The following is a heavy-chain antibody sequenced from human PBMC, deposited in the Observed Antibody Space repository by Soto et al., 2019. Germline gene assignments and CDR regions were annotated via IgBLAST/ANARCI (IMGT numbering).Heavy chain of an antibody. CDR2: IYYSGST. J-gene: IGHJ5*02. CDR1: GGSICSYY. Sequence: PSETPSLTCTVCGGSICSYYWSWIRQHPGKGLEWIGYIYYSGSTNYNPSLKSRVTISVDTSKNQFSLKLSSVTAADTAVYYCAREVGPANYDFWSGPYNWFDPWGQGTLVTVSS. V-gene: IGHV4-59*01. CDR3: AREVGPANYDFWSGPYNWFDP. D-gene: IGHD3-3*01.